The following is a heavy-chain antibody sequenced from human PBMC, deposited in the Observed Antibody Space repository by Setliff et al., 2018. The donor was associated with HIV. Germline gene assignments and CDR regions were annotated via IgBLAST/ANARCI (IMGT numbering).Heavy chain of an antibody. CDR1: QFMFSSYA. CDR2: VSHDGTQD. Sequence: PGGSLRLSCSVPQFMFSSYALHWVRQAPGKGLEWVAVVSHDGTQDFYADSVKGRFTLARDSSNNTVNLQMSSLRPDDTAIYYCARGVPYSSSSEYYYYYYYMDVWGTGTTVTVSS. D-gene: IGHD6-6*01. V-gene: IGHV3-30*04. CDR3: ARGVPYSSSSEYYYYYYYMDV. J-gene: IGHJ6*03.